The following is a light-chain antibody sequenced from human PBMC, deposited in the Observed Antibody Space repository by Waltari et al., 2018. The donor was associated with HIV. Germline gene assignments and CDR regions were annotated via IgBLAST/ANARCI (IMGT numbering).Light chain of an antibody. V-gene: IGLV1-44*01. CDR3: AAWDDSLKGGA. CDR1: TSNIGGNT. J-gene: IGLJ1*01. CDR2: SNN. Sequence: QSVLAQPPSASGTPGQRVTISCSGSTSNIGGNTVSWYQQLPGTAPKLLIYSNNQRPSGVPDRFSGSTSGTSASLVISGLQSEDEAEYYCAAWDDSLKGGAFGPGTKVTVL.